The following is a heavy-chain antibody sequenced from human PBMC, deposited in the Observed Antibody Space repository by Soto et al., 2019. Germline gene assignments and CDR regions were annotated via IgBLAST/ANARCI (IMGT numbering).Heavy chain of an antibody. CDR2: IYYSGST. D-gene: IGHD6-13*01. Sequence: SETLSLTCTVSGGSISSGDYYWSWIRQPPGKGLEWIGYIYYSGSTYYNPSLKSRVTISVDTSKNQFSLKLSPVTAADTAVYYCARDKALQQLVSFWFDPWGQGTLVTVSS. CDR1: GGSISSGDYY. CDR3: ARDKALQQLVSFWFDP. J-gene: IGHJ5*02. V-gene: IGHV4-30-4*01.